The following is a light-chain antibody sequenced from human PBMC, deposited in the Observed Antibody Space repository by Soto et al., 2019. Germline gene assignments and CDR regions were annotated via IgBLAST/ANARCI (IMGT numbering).Light chain of an antibody. J-gene: IGLJ2*01. CDR1: SSDVGGYKY. V-gene: IGLV2-14*01. Sequence: QSALTQPASVSGSPGQSITISCTGTSSDVGGYKYVSWYQQYPGKAPKLMIYEVSNRPSGVSNRFSGSKSVNTASLTISGLQADDEADYYCTSYTSRTAVLFGGGTKVAVL. CDR3: TSYTSRTAVL. CDR2: EVS.